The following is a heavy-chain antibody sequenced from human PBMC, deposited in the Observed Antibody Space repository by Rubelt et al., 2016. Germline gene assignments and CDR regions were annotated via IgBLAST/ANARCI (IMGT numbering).Heavy chain of an antibody. CDR3: ARDSAGVGVDY. J-gene: IGHJ4*02. CDR1: GFTFGNHW. V-gene: IGHV3-7*03. CDR2: IKQDGSEK. Sequence: EVQLVESGGGLVQPGGSLRLSCAASGFTFGNHWMSWIRQAPGKGLEWVANIKQDGSEKNYVDSVKGRFTRARDNAKNLMYLQMNIMTADDTAVYYCARDSAGVGVDYWGQGTLVSVSS. D-gene: IGHD1-26*01.